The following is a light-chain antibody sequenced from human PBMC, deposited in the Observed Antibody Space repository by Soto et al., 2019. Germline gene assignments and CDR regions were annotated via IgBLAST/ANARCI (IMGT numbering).Light chain of an antibody. CDR1: QNIVNDY. CDR2: GAS. CDR3: QQYSASPRT. Sequence: EIVLTQSPGTLSLSPWERATLSCRASQNIVNDYLAWYQQKRGQAPRLLIYGASSRATGIPDRFSGSGSGTDFTLTISRLEPEDFAVYYCQQYSASPRTFGQGTKVDIK. V-gene: IGKV3-20*01. J-gene: IGKJ1*01.